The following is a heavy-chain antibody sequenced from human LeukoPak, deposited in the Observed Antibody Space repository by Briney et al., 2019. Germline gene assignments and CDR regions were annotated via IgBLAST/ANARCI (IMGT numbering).Heavy chain of an antibody. D-gene: IGHD3-10*01. CDR1: GGTFSIYA. CDR2: IIPIFGTA. CDR3: ARAGSGFDAFDI. V-gene: IGHV1-69*05. J-gene: IGHJ3*02. Sequence: ASVKVSCKASGGTFSIYALSWVRQAPGQGLEWMGGIIPIFGTANYAQKFQGRVTITTDESTSTAYMELSSLRSEDTAVYYCARAGSGFDAFDIWGQGTMVTVSS.